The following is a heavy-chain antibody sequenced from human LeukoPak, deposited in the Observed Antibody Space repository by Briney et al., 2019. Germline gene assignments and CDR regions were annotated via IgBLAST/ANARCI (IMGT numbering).Heavy chain of an antibody. CDR3: ATDFYDST. CDR2: IRSNSDGGTI. J-gene: IGHJ5*02. CDR1: GFTFSNAW. D-gene: IGHD3-22*01. V-gene: IGHV3-15*07. Sequence: GSLRLSRATSGFTFSNAWMNWVRQAPGKGLEWVGRIRSNSDGGTIDYAAPVKGRFTLSRDDSKTTLYLQMNSLQTEDTAVYYCATDFYDSTWGQGTLVTVSS.